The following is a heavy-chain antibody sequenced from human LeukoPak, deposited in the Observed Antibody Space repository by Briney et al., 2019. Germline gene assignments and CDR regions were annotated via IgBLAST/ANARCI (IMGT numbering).Heavy chain of an antibody. J-gene: IGHJ4*02. D-gene: IGHD3-22*01. Sequence: SETLSLTCAVYGEALHGHYWSWIRQSPGKGLEWLGEGDDRGGTKYNPSFKSRVTISVDTSKNQFSLKLSSVTAADTAVYYCARLVDVGNYYDSSGYLTPFDHWGQGTLVTVSS. V-gene: IGHV4-34*01. CDR2: GDDRGGT. CDR1: GEALHGHY. CDR3: ARLVDVGNYYDSSGYLTPFDH.